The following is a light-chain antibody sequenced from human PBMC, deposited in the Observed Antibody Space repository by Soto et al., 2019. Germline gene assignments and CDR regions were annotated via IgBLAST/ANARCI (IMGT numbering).Light chain of an antibody. V-gene: IGLV2-14*01. CDR2: EVS. CDR1: VGGYNS. Sequence: QSALTQPASVSGSAGRSITISCVGGYNSVSWYQQHPGKAPKLMIYEVSNRPSGVSNRFSGSKSGNTASLTISGLQAEDEADYYCCSYTTSSTLDVVFGGGTKLTV. CDR3: CSYTTSSTLDVV. J-gene: IGLJ2*01.